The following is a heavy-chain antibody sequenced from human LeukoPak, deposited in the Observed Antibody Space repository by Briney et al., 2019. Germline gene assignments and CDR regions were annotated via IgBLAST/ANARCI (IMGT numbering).Heavy chain of an antibody. D-gene: IGHD3-16*01. V-gene: IGHV4-59*12. CDR1: GGSISSYY. CDR3: ARDGGLKWGYYYMDV. CDR2: VYYTGST. Sequence: KTSETLSLTCTVSGGSISSYYWSWVRQPPGKGLEWIGFVYYTGSTNYNPSLKSRVTMSVDTSKNQFSLKLSSVTAADTAVYYCARDGGLKWGYYYMDVWGKGTTVTISS. J-gene: IGHJ6*03.